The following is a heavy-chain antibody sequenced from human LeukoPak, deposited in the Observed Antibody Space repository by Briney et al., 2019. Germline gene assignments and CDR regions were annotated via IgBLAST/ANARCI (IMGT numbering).Heavy chain of an antibody. Sequence: GGSLRLSCAASGFTFNAYSMNWVRQAPGKGLEWVSSISSGSSNIYFADSVKGRFTISRDNAKNSLYLQMNSLRAEDTAVYYCARETGGSYGIDYWGQGTLVTVAS. V-gene: IGHV3-21*01. CDR2: ISSGSSNI. CDR3: ARETGGSYGIDY. J-gene: IGHJ4*02. D-gene: IGHD1-26*01. CDR1: GFTFNAYS.